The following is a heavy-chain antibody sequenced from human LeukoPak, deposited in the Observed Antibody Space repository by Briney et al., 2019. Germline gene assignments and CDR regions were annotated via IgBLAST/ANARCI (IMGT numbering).Heavy chain of an antibody. CDR3: ARGAMPHY. CDR1: GGSFSGYY. CDR2: INHSGST. J-gene: IGHJ4*02. D-gene: IGHD2-2*01. V-gene: IGHV4-34*01. Sequence: SETLSLTCAVYGGSFSGYYWSWIRQPPGKGLEWIGEINHSGSTNYNPSLKSRVTISVDTSKNQFSLKLSSVTAADTAVYYCARGAMPHYWGQGTLVTVSS.